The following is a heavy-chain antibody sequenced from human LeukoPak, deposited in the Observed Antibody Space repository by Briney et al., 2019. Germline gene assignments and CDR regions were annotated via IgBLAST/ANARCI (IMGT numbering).Heavy chain of an antibody. CDR2: IRKKSDSYTT. CDR1: GFTFSDHY. CDR3: VASNWGRDY. V-gene: IGHV3-72*01. D-gene: IGHD7-27*01. Sequence: GGSLRLSCAASGFTFSDHYMDWVRRAPGKGLEWVGHIRKKSDSYTTDYAASVKGRFTILRDDSRSSLYLQMNSLKTEDTAVYYCVASNWGRDYWGQGTLVTVSS. J-gene: IGHJ4*02.